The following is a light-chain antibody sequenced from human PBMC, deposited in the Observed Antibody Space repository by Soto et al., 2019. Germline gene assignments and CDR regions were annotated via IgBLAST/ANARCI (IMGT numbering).Light chain of an antibody. Sequence: QSALTQPAFVSGSPGQSITISCTGTSSDVGGSNYVSWYQQHPGKAPKLMIYDVSNRPSGVSARFSGSKSGNTASLTISGLQTEDEADYYCGSYTSSSTLYVFGTGTKVTVL. J-gene: IGLJ1*01. CDR3: GSYTSSSTLYV. CDR1: SSDVGGSNY. V-gene: IGLV2-14*01. CDR2: DVS.